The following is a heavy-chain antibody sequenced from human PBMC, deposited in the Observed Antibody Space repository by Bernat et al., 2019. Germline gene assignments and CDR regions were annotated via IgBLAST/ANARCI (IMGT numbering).Heavy chain of an antibody. Sequence: QLQLQESGPGLVKPSETLSLTCTVSGGSISSSSYYWGWIRQPPGKWLEWIGSIYYSGSTYYNPSLKSRVTISVDTSKNQFSLKLSSVTAADTAVYYCARTYYDFWSGYYPNNWFDPWGQGTLVTVSS. CDR1: GGSISSSSYY. J-gene: IGHJ5*02. CDR2: IYYSGST. CDR3: ARTYYDFWSGYYPNNWFDP. V-gene: IGHV4-39*01. D-gene: IGHD3-3*01.